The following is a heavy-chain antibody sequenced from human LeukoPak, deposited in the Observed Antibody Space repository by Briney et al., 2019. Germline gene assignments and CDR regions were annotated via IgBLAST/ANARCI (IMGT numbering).Heavy chain of an antibody. CDR1: GFIFNNYA. Sequence: PGGSLRLSCVASGFIFNNYAMKWVRQAPGKGVEWVSLIIGSSGSTFYADSVKGRFTISRDKSKNTLYLQMNSLRAEDTAVYYCAKGAYDYIEIAYFDYWGQGSLVTVSS. J-gene: IGHJ4*02. CDR2: IIGSSGST. D-gene: IGHD5-12*01. CDR3: AKGAYDYIEIAYFDY. V-gene: IGHV3-23*01.